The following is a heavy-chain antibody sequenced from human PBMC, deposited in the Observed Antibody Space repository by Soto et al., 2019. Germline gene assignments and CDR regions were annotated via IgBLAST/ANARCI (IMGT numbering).Heavy chain of an antibody. CDR3: ARLTYYDFWSDHDY. CDR2: VYYSGST. D-gene: IGHD3-3*01. Sequence: SSETLSLTCIVSGGSVSSGSYYWNWIRQPPGKALEWIGYVYYSGSTNYNLSLKSRVTISVDRSKNQFSLMLSSVTAADTAVYYCARLTYYDFWSDHDYWGQGTPVTVSS. CDR1: GGSVSSGSYY. V-gene: IGHV4-61*01. J-gene: IGHJ4*02.